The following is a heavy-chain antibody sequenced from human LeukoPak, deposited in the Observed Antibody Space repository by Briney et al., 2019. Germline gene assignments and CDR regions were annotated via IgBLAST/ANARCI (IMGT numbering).Heavy chain of an antibody. D-gene: IGHD5-18*01. CDR3: ARDLMAVDTAISI. J-gene: IGHJ3*02. V-gene: IGHV3-21*01. CDR2: ISSSSSHI. CDR1: GFTFDSYS. Sequence: GGSLRLSCAACGFTFDSYSMNWVRQAPGKGLEWVSSISSSSSHIYYADSVKGRFTVSRDNAKNSLFLQMNSLRAEDTAVYYCARDLMAVDTAISIWGQGTMVTVSS.